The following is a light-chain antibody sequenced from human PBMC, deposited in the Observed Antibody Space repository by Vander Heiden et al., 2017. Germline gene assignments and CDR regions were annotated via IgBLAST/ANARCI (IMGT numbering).Light chain of an antibody. J-gene: IGLJ2*01. CDR1: SSHIGAGYE. Sequence: QSVLTQPPSVSGAPGQRVTISCTGSSSHIGAGYEVHWYQQLPGTAPKLLIYGNSNRPSGVPDRFSGSKSGTSASLAITGLQAEDEADYYCQSYDSSLSGRYVVFGGGTKLTVL. CDR2: GNS. V-gene: IGLV1-40*01. CDR3: QSYDSSLSGRYVV.